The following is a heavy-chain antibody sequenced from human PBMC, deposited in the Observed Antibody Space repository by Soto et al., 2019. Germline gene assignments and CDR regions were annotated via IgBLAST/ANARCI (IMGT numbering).Heavy chain of an antibody. J-gene: IGHJ4*02. CDR2: IYYSGTT. Sequence: SETLSLTCTVSGGSISSVDYYWNWVRQPPGKGLEWIGYIYYSGTTSYNPSLNSRVTISVDTSKNQFSLKLNSVTAADTAVYYCARESYYGSGATVVGYWGLGTLVTVSS. CDR3: ARESYYGSGATVVGY. V-gene: IGHV4-61*08. D-gene: IGHD3-10*01. CDR1: GGSISSVDYY.